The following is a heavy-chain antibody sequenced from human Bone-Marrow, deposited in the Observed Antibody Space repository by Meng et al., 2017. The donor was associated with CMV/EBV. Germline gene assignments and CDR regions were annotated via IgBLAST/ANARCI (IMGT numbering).Heavy chain of an antibody. CDR3: AREEAGIAARPYYFDY. Sequence: ASVKVSCKASGYTFTGYYMHWVRQAPGQGLEWMGWINPNSGGTNYAQKFQGRVTMTRDTSISTAYMELSRLRSDDTAVYYCAREEAGIAARPYYFDYWGQGTLVTASS. J-gene: IGHJ4*02. V-gene: IGHV1-2*02. CDR1: GYTFTGYY. D-gene: IGHD6-6*01. CDR2: INPNSGGT.